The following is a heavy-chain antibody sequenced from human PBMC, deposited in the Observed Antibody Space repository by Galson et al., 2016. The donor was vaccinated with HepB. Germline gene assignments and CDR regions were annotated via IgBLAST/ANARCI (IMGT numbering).Heavy chain of an antibody. J-gene: IGHJ4*02. Sequence: SCKASGFTFVSTVVQWVRQARGQRPEWLGWIAVGSGNTKYAENIHERLTLTRDISASAAYMEVRRLTSEDTAVYYCVAAYGSGTPAYWGQGTLVTVSS. V-gene: IGHV1-58*01. D-gene: IGHD3-10*01. CDR2: IAVGSGNT. CDR1: GFTFVSTV. CDR3: VAAYGSGTPAY.